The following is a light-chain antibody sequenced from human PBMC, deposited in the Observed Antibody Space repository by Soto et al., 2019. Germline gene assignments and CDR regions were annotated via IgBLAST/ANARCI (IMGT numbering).Light chain of an antibody. V-gene: IGKV3-15*01. CDR3: QKYNNWPSLT. Sequence: EIVMTQSPATLSVSPGERATLSCRASQSVSSNLAWYQQKPGQAPRLLIYGASTRATGIPARFSGSGSGTGFSLTFSSLRFEDLAVNYCQKYNNWPSLTFGGGKKGEIK. CDR2: GAS. CDR1: QSVSSN. J-gene: IGKJ4*01.